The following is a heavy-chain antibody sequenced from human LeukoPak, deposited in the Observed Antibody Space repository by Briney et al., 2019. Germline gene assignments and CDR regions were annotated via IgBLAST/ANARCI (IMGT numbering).Heavy chain of an antibody. V-gene: IGHV3-64*01. J-gene: IGHJ3*02. CDR1: GFTFSSYA. CDR2: ISSNGGST. D-gene: IGHD1-26*01. CDR3: ASFSGSFSTDAFDI. Sequence: PGGSLRLSCAASGFTFSSYAMHWVRQAPGKGLEYVSAISSNGGSTYYANSVKGRFTISRDNSKNTLYLQMGSLRAEDMAVYYCASFSGSFSTDAFDIWGQGTMVTVSS.